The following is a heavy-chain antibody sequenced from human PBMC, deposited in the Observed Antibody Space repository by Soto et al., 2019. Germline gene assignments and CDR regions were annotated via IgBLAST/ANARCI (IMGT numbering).Heavy chain of an antibody. Sequence: GGSLSLSCSASGFTFSNYWMHLVRQGPGKGLVWVARINIDGSTRNYADSVKGRFTISRDNAQNTLFLQMNSLSAEVMAVFYFARGGHYNGVSYKTVGFCYWGQGTLVTVSS. CDR3: ARGGHYNGVSYKTVGFCY. CDR2: INIDGSTR. V-gene: IGHV3-74*01. CDR1: GFTFSNYW. D-gene: IGHD3-3*01. J-gene: IGHJ4*02.